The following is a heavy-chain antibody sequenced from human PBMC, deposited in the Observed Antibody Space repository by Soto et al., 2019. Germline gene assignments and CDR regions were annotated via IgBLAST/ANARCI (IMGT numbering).Heavy chain of an antibody. CDR3: AKSPPVAAITVDF. CDR1: GFTLTIST. J-gene: IGHJ4*02. CDR2: ISGSAGST. Sequence: CXRLSCAASGFTLTISTMTWVRQAPGKGLEWVSAISGSAGSTYYTDSVKGRFTISRDNSKNTLYLQMNSLRAEDTAVYYCAKSPPVAAITVDFWGQGTLVTVS. D-gene: IGHD6-19*01. V-gene: IGHV3-23*01.